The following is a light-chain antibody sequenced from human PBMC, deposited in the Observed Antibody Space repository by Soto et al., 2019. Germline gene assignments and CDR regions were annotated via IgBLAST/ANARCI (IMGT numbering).Light chain of an antibody. J-gene: IGKJ2*02. CDR1: QDISNY. Sequence: DIQMTQSPSSLSASVGDRVTITCQASQDISNYLNWYQQKPGKAPKLLIYDASNLETGVPSRFSGSGSGTDFTVTISSLQPEDIATYYCQQYDNLPPSCTFGQGTKLEIK. CDR2: DAS. CDR3: QQYDNLPPSCT. V-gene: IGKV1-33*01.